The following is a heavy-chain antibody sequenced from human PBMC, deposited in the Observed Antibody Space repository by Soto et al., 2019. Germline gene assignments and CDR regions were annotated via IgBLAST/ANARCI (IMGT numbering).Heavy chain of an antibody. V-gene: IGHV4-34*01. CDR1: GGSFIDYS. J-gene: IGHJ4*02. CDR2: INHSGSA. CDR3: ARVSDY. Sequence: QVLLQQWGAGRLKPSETLSLTCAVYGGSFIDYSWGWIRQSPGTGLEWIGEINHSGSANYNPSLKSRVTISVDTSKNQFSLKLYSATAADAAVYYCARVSDYWSQGTLVTVSS.